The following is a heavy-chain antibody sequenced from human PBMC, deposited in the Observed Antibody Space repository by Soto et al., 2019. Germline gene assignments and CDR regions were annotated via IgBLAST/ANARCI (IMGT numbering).Heavy chain of an antibody. CDR3: ARTDFWSGYKGMDV. CDR1: GGTFSGYA. Sequence: ASVKVSCKASGGTFSGYAISWVRQAPGQGLEWMGGIIPIFGTANYAQKFQGRVTITADESTSTAYMELSSLRSEDTAVYYCARTDFWSGYKGMDVWGQGTTVTVSS. J-gene: IGHJ6*02. CDR2: IIPIFGTA. D-gene: IGHD3-3*01. V-gene: IGHV1-69*13.